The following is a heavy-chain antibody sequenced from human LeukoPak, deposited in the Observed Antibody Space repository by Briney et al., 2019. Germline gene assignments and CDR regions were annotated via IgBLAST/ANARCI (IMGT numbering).Heavy chain of an antibody. CDR3: RTYHDGRGYWPDY. J-gene: IGHJ4*02. Sequence: PGGSLRLSCEASGFTFSSYWMTWVRQAPGKGLEWVANIKQDGSEKYYVDSVKGRFTISRDNAKNSLYLQMNSLRAEDTAVYYCRTYHDGRGYWPDYWGQGTLVTVSS. V-gene: IGHV3-7*01. CDR1: GFTFSSYW. CDR2: IKQDGSEK. D-gene: IGHD3-22*01.